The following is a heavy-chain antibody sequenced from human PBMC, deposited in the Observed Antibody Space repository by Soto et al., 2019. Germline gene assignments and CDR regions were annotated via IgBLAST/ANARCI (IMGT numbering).Heavy chain of an antibody. CDR3: ALRPHSGWYLDY. CDR1: GFSLSTNGVG. J-gene: IGHJ4*02. CDR2: IYWDDHK. D-gene: IGHD6-19*01. Sequence: QITLKESGPTLVKPTQTLTLTCTFSGFSLSTNGVGVGWIRQPPGEALEWLALIYWDDHKRYSPSLQSRLTITNDTSKNQVVLTMTNMDPVDTATYYCALRPHSGWYLDYWGLGTLVTVSS. V-gene: IGHV2-5*02.